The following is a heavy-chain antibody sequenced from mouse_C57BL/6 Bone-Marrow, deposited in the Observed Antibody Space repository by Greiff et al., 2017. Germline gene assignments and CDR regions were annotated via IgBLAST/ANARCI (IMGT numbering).Heavy chain of an antibody. CDR3: ARYYSNLYAMDY. Sequence: VQVVESGPELVKPGASVKISCKASGYTFTDYYINWVKQRPGQGLEWIGWIFPGSGSTYYNEKFKGKATLTVDKSSSTAYMLLSSLTSEDSAVYFCARYYSNLYAMDYWGQGTSVTVSS. V-gene: IGHV1-75*01. CDR1: GYTFTDYY. D-gene: IGHD2-5*01. CDR2: IFPGSGST. J-gene: IGHJ4*01.